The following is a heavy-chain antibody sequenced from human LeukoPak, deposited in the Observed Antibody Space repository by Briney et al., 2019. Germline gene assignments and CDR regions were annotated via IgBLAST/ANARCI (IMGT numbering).Heavy chain of an antibody. CDR2: MNPTSGNT. Sequence: ASVKVSCKASGYTFTSYDVNWVRQATGQGLEWMGWMNPTSGNTAYAQKFQGRVTITINTSISTAYMELSSLRSEDTAVYYCERGRSMWYYDSSGYYTTSSEYNWFDPWGQGTLVTVSS. CDR3: ERGRSMWYYDSSGYYTTSSEYNWFDP. J-gene: IGHJ5*02. V-gene: IGHV1-8*03. D-gene: IGHD3-22*01. CDR1: GYTFTSYD.